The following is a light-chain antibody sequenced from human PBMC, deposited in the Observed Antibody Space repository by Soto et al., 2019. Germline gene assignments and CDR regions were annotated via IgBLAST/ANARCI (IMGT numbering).Light chain of an antibody. V-gene: IGLV2-23*02. CDR2: EVN. Sequence: QSVLTQPASVSGSPGQSITISCTGTSNDVGSYNLVSWYQQHPGKAPKLMIYEVNKRPSGVSNRFSASKSGNTASLTISGLQAEDEADYYCCSYAGSSTLAVFGGGTKLTVL. CDR3: CSYAGSSTLAV. J-gene: IGLJ2*01. CDR1: SNDVGSYNL.